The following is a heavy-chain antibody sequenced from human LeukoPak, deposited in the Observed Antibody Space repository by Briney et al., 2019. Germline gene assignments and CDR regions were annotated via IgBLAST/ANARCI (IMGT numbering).Heavy chain of an antibody. J-gene: IGHJ4*02. CDR1: GGSISSSSYY. CDR2: FHTRGST. Sequence: SEALSLTCIVSGGSISSSSYYWGWIRQPPGKGLEWIGRFHTRGSTNYNPSLKSRVIISVDTSKNQFSLKLNSVTAADTAVYYCARGLWFGDENPPYFDYWGQGTLVTVSS. D-gene: IGHD3-10*01. CDR3: ARGLWFGDENPPYFDY. V-gene: IGHV4-39*07.